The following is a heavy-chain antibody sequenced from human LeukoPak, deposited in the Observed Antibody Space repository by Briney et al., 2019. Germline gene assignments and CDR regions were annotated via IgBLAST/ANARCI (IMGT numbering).Heavy chain of an antibody. Sequence: GGSLRLSCAASGFTLSGYAMSWVRQAPGKGLEWVSTITGGSGTIYYADSAKGRFTISRDNSRNTLYLQMNSLRAEDSAVYYCAKDSPSVEFSSCWSTNWIDPWGDGTRDSVS. CDR1: GFTLSGYA. D-gene: IGHD6-19*01. J-gene: IGHJ5*02. CDR2: ITGGSGTI. CDR3: AKDSPSVEFSSCWSTNWIDP. V-gene: IGHV3-23*01.